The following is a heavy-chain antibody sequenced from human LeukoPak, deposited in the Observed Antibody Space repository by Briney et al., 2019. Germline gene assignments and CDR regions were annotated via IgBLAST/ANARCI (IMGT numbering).Heavy chain of an antibody. J-gene: IGHJ3*02. V-gene: IGHV3-21*01. CDR1: GFTFSTYN. Sequence: KPAGTLRLSCAASGFTFSTYNMNWVRQAPGKGLEWVSSISSSSNYIYYADSVKGRFTISRDNAKNSLYLQMNSLRAEDTDVYYCARDVGASAPDAFDIWGQGTMVTVSS. CDR2: ISSSSNYI. D-gene: IGHD1-26*01. CDR3: ARDVGASAPDAFDI.